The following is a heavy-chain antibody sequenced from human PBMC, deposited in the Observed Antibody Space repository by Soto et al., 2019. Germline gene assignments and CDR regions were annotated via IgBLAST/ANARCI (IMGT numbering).Heavy chain of an antibody. Sequence: GGSLRLSCAASGFTVSSNYMSWVRQAPGKGLEWVSVIYSGGSTYYADSVKGRFTISRENSKNTLYLQMNSLRAEDTAVYYCARDSAVYDFWSGYLGYWGQGTLVTVSS. J-gene: IGHJ4*02. D-gene: IGHD3-3*01. CDR3: ARDSAVYDFWSGYLGY. CDR1: GFTVSSNY. CDR2: IYSGGST. V-gene: IGHV3-66*01.